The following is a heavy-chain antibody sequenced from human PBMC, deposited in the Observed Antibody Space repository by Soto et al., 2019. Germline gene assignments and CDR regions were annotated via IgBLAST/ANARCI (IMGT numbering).Heavy chain of an antibody. D-gene: IGHD2-2*01. Sequence: SLRLSFSASGFTFSRHAMHWVRQAPGKGLAWVFDIAYDGRTTHYSKSVRVRFTMSIDNSKNTLHLQMSSMRTEDTALYYCVRRRASISFYALDXCGQATTFTAS. J-gene: IGHJ6*02. CDR1: GFTFSRHA. V-gene: IGHV3-30*04. CDR3: VRRRASISFYALDX. CDR2: IAYDGRTT.